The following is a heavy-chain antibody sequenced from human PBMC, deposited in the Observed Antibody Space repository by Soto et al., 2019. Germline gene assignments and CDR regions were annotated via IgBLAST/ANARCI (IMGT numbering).Heavy chain of an antibody. CDR3: AREEGTGYYYYGMDV. D-gene: IGHD3-10*01. V-gene: IGHV1-69*06. Sequence: GASVKVSCKASGGTFSSYAISWVRQAPGQGLEWMGGIIPIFGTANYAQKFQGRVTITADKSTSTAYMELSSLRSEDTAVYYCAREEGTGYYYYGMDVWGQGTTVTVS. CDR2: IIPIFGTA. CDR1: GGTFSSYA. J-gene: IGHJ6*02.